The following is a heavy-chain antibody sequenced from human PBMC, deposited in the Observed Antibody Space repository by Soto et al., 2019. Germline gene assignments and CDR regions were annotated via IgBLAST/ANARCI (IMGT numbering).Heavy chain of an antibody. CDR3: ASFGYYDILTGQTAPVARIDY. CDR2: INHSGST. Sequence: SETLSLTCAVYGGSFSGYYWSWIRQPPGKGLECIGEINHSGSTNYNPSLKSRVTISVDTSKNQFSLKLSSVTAADTAVYYCASFGYYDILTGQTAPVARIDYWGQGTLVTVSS. J-gene: IGHJ4*02. D-gene: IGHD3-9*01. CDR1: GGSFSGYY. V-gene: IGHV4-34*01.